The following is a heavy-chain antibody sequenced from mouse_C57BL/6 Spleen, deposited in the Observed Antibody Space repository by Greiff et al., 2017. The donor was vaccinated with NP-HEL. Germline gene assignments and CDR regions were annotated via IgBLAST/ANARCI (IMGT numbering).Heavy chain of an antibody. CDR1: GYAFSSSW. V-gene: IGHV1-82*01. CDR3: ARWEFAY. D-gene: IGHD4-1*01. J-gene: IGHJ3*01. Sequence: QVTLKESGPELVKPGASVKISCKASGYAFSSSWMNWVKQRPGKGLEWIGRIYPGDGDTNYNGKFKGKATLTADKSSSTAYMQLSSLTSEDSAVYFCARWEFAYWGQGTLVTVSA. CDR2: IYPGDGDT.